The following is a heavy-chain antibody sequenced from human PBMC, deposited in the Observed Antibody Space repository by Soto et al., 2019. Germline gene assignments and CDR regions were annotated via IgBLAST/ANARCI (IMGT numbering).Heavy chain of an antibody. Sequence: EVQLVESGGGVVQPGGALRLSCAASGFTCSNYWMYWVRHAPGKGLVWVSRVNMDGSSTNYADSVKGRSTISRDNAKNTMFLQLNSLRSEDTAVYYCVRCRLYGSVRYYLDYWGQGTLVSVSS. CDR2: VNMDGSST. J-gene: IGHJ4*02. D-gene: IGHD3-10*01. CDR1: GFTCSNYW. V-gene: IGHV3-74*01. CDR3: VRCRLYGSVRYYLDY.